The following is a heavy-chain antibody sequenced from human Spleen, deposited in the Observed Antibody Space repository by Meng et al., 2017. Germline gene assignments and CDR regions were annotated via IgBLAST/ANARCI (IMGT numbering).Heavy chain of an antibody. CDR1: GFTVSRNF. Sequence: GGSLRLSCAASGFTVSRNFLSWVRKAPGKGLEWVSVIYSDDNTYYADSVKGRFTNSRHNSKNKLFLQMNSLTAEDTAVYYWARGGGSHIAMDVWGQGTTVTVSS. CDR2: IYSDDNT. J-gene: IGHJ6*02. V-gene: IGHV3-53*04. D-gene: IGHD2-21*01. CDR3: ARGGGSHIAMDV.